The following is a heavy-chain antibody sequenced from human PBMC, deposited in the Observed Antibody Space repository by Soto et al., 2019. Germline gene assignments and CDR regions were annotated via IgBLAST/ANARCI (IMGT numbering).Heavy chain of an antibody. CDR2: INPSGGST. CDR1: GGTFSSYA. D-gene: IGHD4-17*01. J-gene: IGHJ6*02. V-gene: IGHV1-46*01. CDR3: ARSHVTTYYYYYGMDV. Sequence: ASVKVSCKASGGTFSSYAISWVRQAPGQGLEWMGIINPSGGSTSYAQKFQGRVTMTRDTSTSTVYMELSSLRSEDTAVYYCARSHVTTYYYYYGMDVWGQGTLVTVSS.